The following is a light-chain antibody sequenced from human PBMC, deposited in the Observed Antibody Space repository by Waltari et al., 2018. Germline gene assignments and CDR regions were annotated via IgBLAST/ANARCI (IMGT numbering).Light chain of an antibody. J-gene: IGLJ2*01. CDR1: SGHTTYA. CDR2: LNGDGSH. Sequence: QVVLTQSPSASASLGASVKLTCTLSSGHTTYAVAWHQTQPEKGPRVLMNLNGDGSHSKGDGIPDRFSGSSSGAERYLTISSLQSEDEADYYCQTWDTGPHVVFGGGTKLTVL. CDR3: QTWDTGPHVV. V-gene: IGLV4-69*01.